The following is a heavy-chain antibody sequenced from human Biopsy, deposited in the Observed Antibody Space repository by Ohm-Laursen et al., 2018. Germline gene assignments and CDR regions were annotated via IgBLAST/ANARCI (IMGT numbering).Heavy chain of an antibody. Sequence: SLRLSCAAFGFSDSSYDMNWVRQATGKGLEWISYISETSSHIYDADSVRGRFTVARDIAKNSLYLQLNSLRVEDTAVYYCARDSSRRAREGGMDVWGQGTTVTVSS. CDR1: GFSDSSYD. CDR3: ARDSSRRAREGGMDV. D-gene: IGHD6-6*01. J-gene: IGHJ6*02. CDR2: ISETSSHI. V-gene: IGHV3-21*01.